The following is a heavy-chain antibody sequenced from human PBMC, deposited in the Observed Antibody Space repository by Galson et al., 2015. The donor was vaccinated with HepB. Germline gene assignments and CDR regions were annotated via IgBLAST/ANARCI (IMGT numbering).Heavy chain of an antibody. CDR2: IDWDDDK. J-gene: IGHJ4*02. CDR3: ARAYCGGDCYSPGYFDY. D-gene: IGHD2-21*01. V-gene: IGHV2-70*04. CDR1: GFSLSTSGMR. Sequence: PALVKPTQTLTLPCTFSGFSLSTSGMRVSWIRQPPGKALEWLARIDWDDDKFYSTSLKTRLTISKDTSKNQVVLTMTNMDPVDTATYYCARAYCGGDCYSPGYFDYWGQGTLVTVSS.